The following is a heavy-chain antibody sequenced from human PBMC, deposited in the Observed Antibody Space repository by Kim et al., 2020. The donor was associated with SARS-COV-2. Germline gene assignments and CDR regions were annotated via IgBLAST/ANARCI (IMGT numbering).Heavy chain of an antibody. CDR3: ARDSSHTMVRGVIAFDI. V-gene: IGHV4-59*01. J-gene: IGHJ3*02. Sequence: SETLSLTCTVSGGSISSYYWSWIRQPPGKGLEWIGYIYYSGSTNYNPSLKSRVTISVDTSKNQFSLKLSSVTAADTAVYYCARDSSHTMVRGVIAFDIWGQGTMVTVSS. CDR1: GGSISSYY. CDR2: IYYSGST. D-gene: IGHD3-10*01.